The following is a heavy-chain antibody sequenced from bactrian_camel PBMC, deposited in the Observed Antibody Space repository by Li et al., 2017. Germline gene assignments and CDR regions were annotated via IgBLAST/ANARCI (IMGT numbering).Heavy chain of an antibody. CDR2: IDSDGST. CDR1: SDDTYC. V-gene: IGHV3S55*01. J-gene: IGHJ4*01. Sequence: HVQLVESGGGSVQAGGSLTLSCKRSSDDTYCMGWFRQAPGKEREGVASIDSDGSTVYADSVKGRFTISRDNDKNTLYLQLNSLQTEDTAMYYCAKGHLVGGSWMNETKYWGQGTQVTVS. CDR3: AKGHLVGGSWMNETKY. D-gene: IGHD2*01.